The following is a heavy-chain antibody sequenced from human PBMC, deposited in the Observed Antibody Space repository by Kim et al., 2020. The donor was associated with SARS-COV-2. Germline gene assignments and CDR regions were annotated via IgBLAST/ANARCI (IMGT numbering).Heavy chain of an antibody. V-gene: IGHV3-21*01. CDR3: ATGEVAATPYYYYGMDV. Sequence: GGSLRLSCAASGFTFSSYSMNWVRQAPGKGLEWVSSISSSSSYIYYADSVKGRFTISRDNAKNSLYLQMNSLRAEDMAVYYCATGEVAATPYYYYGMDVWGQGTTVTVSS. CDR1: GFTFSSYS. J-gene: IGHJ6*02. CDR2: ISSSSSYI. D-gene: IGHD2-15*01.